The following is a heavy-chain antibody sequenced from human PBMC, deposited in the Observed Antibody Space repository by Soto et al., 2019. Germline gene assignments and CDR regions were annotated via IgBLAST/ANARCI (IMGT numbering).Heavy chain of an antibody. Sequence: GGSLRLSCATSGFTFHDYAMSWVRQAPGKGLEWVSAIAFTGSATYYADSVKGRFTISRDNSKNTLYLQMNSLRAEDTAVYYCAKDTRIAAAGTPTGDYWGQGTLVTVYS. CDR3: AKDTRIAAAGTPTGDY. D-gene: IGHD6-13*01. CDR2: IAFTGSAT. J-gene: IGHJ4*02. V-gene: IGHV3-23*01. CDR1: GFTFHDYA.